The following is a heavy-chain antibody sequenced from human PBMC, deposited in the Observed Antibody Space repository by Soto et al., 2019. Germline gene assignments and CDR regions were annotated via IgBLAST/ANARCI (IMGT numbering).Heavy chain of an antibody. CDR3: ARGSPLCYPTPCFDY. D-gene: IGHD2-15*01. J-gene: IGHJ4*02. CDR1: GFTFSSYS. CDR2: ISSSSSTI. V-gene: IGHV3-48*02. Sequence: GGSLRLSCAASGFTFSSYSMNWVRQAPGKGLEWVSYISSSSSTIYYADSVKGRFTISRDNAKNSLYLQMNSLRDEDTAVYYCARGSPLCYPTPCFDYWGQGTLVTVSS.